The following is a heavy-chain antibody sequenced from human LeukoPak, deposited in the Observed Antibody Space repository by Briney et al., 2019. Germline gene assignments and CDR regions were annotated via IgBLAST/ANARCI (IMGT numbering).Heavy chain of an antibody. D-gene: IGHD6-19*01. CDR1: GFTFSSYW. CDR3: ASLTVTGIG. V-gene: IGHV3-74*01. J-gene: IGHJ4*02. Sequence: PGGSLRLSCAASGFTFSSYWMHWVRQAPGKGLVWVSRINIDGSTTNYTDSVKGRLTISRDNGKTTLYLLMNSLRAKDTAVYYCASLTVTGIGGGQGTLVTVSS. CDR2: INIDGSTT.